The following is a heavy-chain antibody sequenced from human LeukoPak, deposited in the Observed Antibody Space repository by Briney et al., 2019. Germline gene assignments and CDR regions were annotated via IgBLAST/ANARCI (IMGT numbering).Heavy chain of an antibody. CDR3: ARDRENREGFCSGGTCSPPDY. CDR2: ITSNSDYL. D-gene: IGHD2-8*02. J-gene: IGHJ4*02. Sequence: GGSLRLSCVASGFDLRRHDMNWVRQAPGKGLEWLSSITSNSDYLLYAVSLRDRFTISRNNDKNTLYLQMKRLTVEDTAVYFCARDRENREGFCSGGTCSPPDYWGPGTLVVVSS. V-gene: IGHV3-21*01. CDR1: GFDLRRHD.